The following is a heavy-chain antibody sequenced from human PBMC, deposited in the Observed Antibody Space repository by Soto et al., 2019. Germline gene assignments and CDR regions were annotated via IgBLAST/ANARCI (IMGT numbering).Heavy chain of an antibody. CDR1: GYCVTSNW. J-gene: IGHJ6*02. D-gene: IGHD3-16*01. Sequence: PGESLTLSCTGSGYCVTSNWYCWGRQRHGKGQGRMGIIYPGGSDTRYSPSFQGQVTISADKSISTAYLQWSSLKASDTAMYYCARLSDYVWGSYSHLYYYGMDVWGQGTTVTVSS. CDR2: IYPGGSDT. CDR3: ARLSDYVWGSYSHLYYYGMDV. V-gene: IGHV5-51*01.